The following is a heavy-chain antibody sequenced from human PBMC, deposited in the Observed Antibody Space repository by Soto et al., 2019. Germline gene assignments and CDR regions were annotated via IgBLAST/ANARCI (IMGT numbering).Heavy chain of an antibody. CDR3: ARTVSQAYCGGDCYSPFDS. Sequence: QVQLVQSGAEVKKPGSSVKVSCKASGGTFSSYAISWVRQAPGQGLEWMGGIIPICGTANYAQKFQGRVTISADESTSTAYMELSSLRSEDTAVYYCARTVSQAYCGGDCYSPFDSWGQGTLVTVSS. CDR2: IIPICGTA. V-gene: IGHV1-69*01. CDR1: GGTFSSYA. J-gene: IGHJ4*02. D-gene: IGHD2-21*02.